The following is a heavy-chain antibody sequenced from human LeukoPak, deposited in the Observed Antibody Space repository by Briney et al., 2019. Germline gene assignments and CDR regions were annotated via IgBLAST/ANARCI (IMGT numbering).Heavy chain of an antibody. Sequence: SETLSLTCTVSGGSISSSSCYWGWIRQPPGKGLEWIGSIYYSGSTYYNPSLKSRVTISVDTSKNQFSLKLSSVTAADTAVYYCARTDYYDSSAGDYWGQGTLVTVSS. J-gene: IGHJ4*02. V-gene: IGHV4-39*01. CDR2: IYYSGST. CDR3: ARTDYYDSSAGDY. CDR1: GGSISSSSCY. D-gene: IGHD3-22*01.